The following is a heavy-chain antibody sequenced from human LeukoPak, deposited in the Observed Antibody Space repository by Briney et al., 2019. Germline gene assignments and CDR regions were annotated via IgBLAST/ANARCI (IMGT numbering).Heavy chain of an antibody. CDR3: ARHNPGPDYDFWSGYYTNWFDP. CDR1: GGSISSGGYY. CDR2: IYYSGST. V-gene: IGHV4-31*03. D-gene: IGHD3-3*01. Sequence: PSETLSLTCTVSGGSISSGGYYWSWIRQHPGKGLEWIGYIYYSGSTYYNPSLKSRVTISVDTSKNQFSLKLSSVTAADTAVYYCARHNPGPDYDFWSGYYTNWFDPWGQGTLVTVSS. J-gene: IGHJ5*02.